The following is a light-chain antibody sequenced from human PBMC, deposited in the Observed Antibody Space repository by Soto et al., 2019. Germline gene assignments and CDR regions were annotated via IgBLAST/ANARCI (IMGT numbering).Light chain of an antibody. CDR1: QSVISSY. J-gene: IGKJ5*01. CDR2: GAS. V-gene: IGKV3-20*01. CDR3: QQYGSSPGIT. Sequence: EIVLTQSPGTLSLSPGERATLSCRASQSVISSYLAWYQQKPGQAPRLLIYGASRRATGIPDRFSGSGSGTDFTLTITRLETEDFAVYYCQQYGSSPGITFGQGTRLESK.